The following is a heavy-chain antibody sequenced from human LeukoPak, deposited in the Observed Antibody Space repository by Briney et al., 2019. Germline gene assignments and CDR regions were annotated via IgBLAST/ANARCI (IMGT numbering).Heavy chain of an antibody. CDR1: GFTFSTNS. J-gene: IGHJ6*03. D-gene: IGHD4-23*01. CDR3: AKDLTTVATPYYYYYMDV. CDR2: IGISSSHT. Sequence: GGSLRLSCAASGFTFSTNSMNWVRQAPGKGLEWVSSIGISSSHTFYADSVKGRFTISRDNAENSVYLQMNSLRAEDTAVYYCAKDLTTVATPYYYYYMDVWGKGTTVAVSS. V-gene: IGHV3-21*01.